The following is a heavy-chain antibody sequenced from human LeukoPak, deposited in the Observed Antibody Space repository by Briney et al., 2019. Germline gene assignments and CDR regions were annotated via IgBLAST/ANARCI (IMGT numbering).Heavy chain of an antibody. Sequence: GGSLRLSCSASGFTFSGSAMHWVRQASGQGLEWVGRIRSKPNDYATAYGASVNGRFTISRDNSKNTLYLQMNSLRAEDTAVYYCAKGGFRTTVTYGEYFQHWGQGTLVTVSS. CDR2: IRSKPNDYAT. J-gene: IGHJ1*01. V-gene: IGHV3-73*01. D-gene: IGHD4-17*01. CDR3: AKGGFRTTVTYGEYFQH. CDR1: GFTFSGSA.